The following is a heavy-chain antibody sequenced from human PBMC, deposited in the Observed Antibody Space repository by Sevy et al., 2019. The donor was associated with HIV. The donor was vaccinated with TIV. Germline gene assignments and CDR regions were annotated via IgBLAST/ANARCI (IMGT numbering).Heavy chain of an antibody. CDR1: GFSVSSNY. J-gene: IGHJ4*02. V-gene: IGHV3-53*01. Sequence: GGSLRLSCEASGFSVSSNYMAWVRQAPGKGLEWVSVIYRGKSTDYRDSVNGRFTISRDSSKNTLKLQMDSLGAEDRAVYHGARVQSHTGWFDYWGQGSLVTVSS. CDR2: IYRGKST. CDR3: ARVQSHTGWFDY. D-gene: IGHD6-19*01.